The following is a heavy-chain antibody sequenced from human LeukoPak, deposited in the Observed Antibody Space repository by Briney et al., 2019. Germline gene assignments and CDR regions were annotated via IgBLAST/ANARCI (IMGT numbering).Heavy chain of an antibody. V-gene: IGHV3-11*04. CDR1: GFTFSDYY. CDR3: AISPDYDSSGYYFRY. J-gene: IGHJ4*02. D-gene: IGHD3-22*01. Sequence: GGSLRLSCAVSGFTFSDYYMSWIRQAPGKGLEWVSYISSSGSNIFYADSVKGRFTISRDNAKNSLFLQMNSLRAEDTALYYCAISPDYDSSGYYFRYWGQGTLVTVSS. CDR2: ISSSGSNI.